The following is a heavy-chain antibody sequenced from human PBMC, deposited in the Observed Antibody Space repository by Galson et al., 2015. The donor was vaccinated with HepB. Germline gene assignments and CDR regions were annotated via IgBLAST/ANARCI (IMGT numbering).Heavy chain of an antibody. V-gene: IGHV3-48*01. CDR2: ISSDSRTI. D-gene: IGHD5-12*01. Sequence: SLRLSCAASGFRLTDYAMNWVRRAPGKGLERAAYISSDSRTIHYADSVKGRFTISRDNAKNSVYLQMTNLRGEDTAVYYCVRDRGSGFGGNDVPSFDYWGRGSLVTVS. CDR3: VRDRGSGFGGNDVPSFDY. J-gene: IGHJ4*02. CDR1: GFRLTDYA.